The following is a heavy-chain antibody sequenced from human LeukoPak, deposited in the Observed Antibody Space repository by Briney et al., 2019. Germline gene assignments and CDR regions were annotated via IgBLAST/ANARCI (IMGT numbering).Heavy chain of an antibody. CDR1: GGSISSYY. CDR3: ARGRSVRNYHDSSGLYYFDY. J-gene: IGHJ4*02. CDR2: IYYSGST. D-gene: IGHD3-22*01. Sequence: NPSETLSLTCTVSGGSISSYYWSWIRQPPGKGLEWIGYIYYSGSTNYNPSLKSRVTISVDTSKNQFSLKLSSVTAADTAAYYCARGRSVRNYHDSSGLYYFDYWGQGTLVTVSS. V-gene: IGHV4-59*01.